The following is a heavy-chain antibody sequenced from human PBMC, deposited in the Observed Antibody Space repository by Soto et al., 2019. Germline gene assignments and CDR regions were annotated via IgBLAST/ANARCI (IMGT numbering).Heavy chain of an antibody. J-gene: IGHJ6*02. Sequence: SQTLSLTCAISGDSVSSNSAAWNWIRQSPSRGLEWLGRTYYRSKWYNDYAVSVKSRITINPDTSKKQFSLQLNSVTPEDTAVYYCAREAHCSSTSCYTKDNYYGMDVWGQGTTVTVSS. CDR2: TYYRSKWYN. V-gene: IGHV6-1*01. CDR3: AREAHCSSTSCYTKDNYYGMDV. CDR1: GDSVSSNSAA. D-gene: IGHD2-2*02.